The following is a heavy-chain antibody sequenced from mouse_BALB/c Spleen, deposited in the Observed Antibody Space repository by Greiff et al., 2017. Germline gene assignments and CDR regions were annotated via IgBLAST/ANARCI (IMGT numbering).Heavy chain of an antibody. CDR3: ARELGRRGFDY. J-gene: IGHJ2*01. CDR2: ISYSGST. CDR1: GYSITSDYA. Sequence: EVQRVESGPGLVKPSQSLSLTCTVTGYSITSDYAWYWIRQFPGNKLEWMGYISYSGSTSYNPSLKSRISITRDTSKNQFFLQLNSVTTEDTATYYCARELGRRGFDYWGQGTTLTVSS. D-gene: IGHD4-1*01. V-gene: IGHV3-2*02.